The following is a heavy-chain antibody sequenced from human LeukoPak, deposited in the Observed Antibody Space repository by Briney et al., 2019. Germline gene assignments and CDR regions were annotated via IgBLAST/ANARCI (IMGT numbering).Heavy chain of an antibody. CDR1: GFTFSNYA. Sequence: SLXXXCAASGFTFSNYAMHWVRQAPGKGLEWVAVISYDGSNKYYADSVKGRFTISRDNSKNTLYLQMNSLRAEDTAVYYCAXXNIAAAVTWXYWGQGTLVTVSS. CDR2: ISYDGSNK. V-gene: IGHV3-30*04. D-gene: IGHD6-13*01. J-gene: IGHJ4*02. CDR3: AXXNIAAAVTWXY.